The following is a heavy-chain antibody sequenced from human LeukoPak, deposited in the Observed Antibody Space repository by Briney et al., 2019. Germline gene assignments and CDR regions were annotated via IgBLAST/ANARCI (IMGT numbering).Heavy chain of an antibody. CDR1: GYTFTGYY. CDR2: INPNSGGT. D-gene: IGHD3-22*01. V-gene: IGHV1-2*02. Sequence: ASVKVSCKASGYTFTGYYMRWVRQAPGQGLEWMGWINPNSGGTNYAQKFQGRVTMTRDTSISTAYMELSRLRSDDTAVYYCARSVSITMIVVAYYWGQGTLVTVSS. CDR3: ARSVSITMIVVAYY. J-gene: IGHJ4*02.